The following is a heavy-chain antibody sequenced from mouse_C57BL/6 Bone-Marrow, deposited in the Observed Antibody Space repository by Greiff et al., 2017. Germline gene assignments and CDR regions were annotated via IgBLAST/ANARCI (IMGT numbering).Heavy chain of an antibody. D-gene: IGHD2-3*01. CDR1: GYTFTSYW. Sequence: VQLQQPGAELVKPGASVKLSCKASGYTFTSYWMQWVKQRPGQGLEWIGEIDPSDSYTNYNQKFKGQATLTVDTSSSTAYMHLSSLTSEDSAVYYCAREGWLYFDYRGEGTTLTVSS. V-gene: IGHV1-50*01. J-gene: IGHJ2*01. CDR2: IDPSDSYT. CDR3: AREGWLYFDY.